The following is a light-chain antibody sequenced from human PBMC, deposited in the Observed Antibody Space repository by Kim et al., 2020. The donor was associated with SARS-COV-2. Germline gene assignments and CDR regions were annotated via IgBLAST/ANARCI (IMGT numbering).Light chain of an antibody. CDR2: GAS. V-gene: IGKV3-15*01. Sequence: EIVMTQSPATLSVSPGERATLSCRASQTVSSNLAWYQQKPGQAPRLLIYGASTRATDIPARFSGSGSGTDFTLTISSLQSEDFAVYYCQQYHNWRTFGQGTKVDIK. CDR1: QTVSSN. J-gene: IGKJ1*01. CDR3: QQYHNWRT.